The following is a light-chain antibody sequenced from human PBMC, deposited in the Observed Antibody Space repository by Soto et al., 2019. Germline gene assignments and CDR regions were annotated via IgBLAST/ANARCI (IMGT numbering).Light chain of an antibody. CDR1: QSLLQSNGYNY. Sequence: IVMTQSPLSLPVTPGEPASISCSSSQSLLQSNGYNYLDWYLQKPGQSPQLLIYFGSYRASGVPDRFSGSGSGPDFTLKIRRVEAEDVGGYYCMQSQQSPTTFGQGTKVEI. J-gene: IGKJ1*01. CDR3: MQSQQSPTT. V-gene: IGKV2-28*01. CDR2: FGS.